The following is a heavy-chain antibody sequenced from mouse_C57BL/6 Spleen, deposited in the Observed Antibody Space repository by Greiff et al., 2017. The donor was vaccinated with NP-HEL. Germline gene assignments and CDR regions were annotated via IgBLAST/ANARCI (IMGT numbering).Heavy chain of an antibody. D-gene: IGHD1-1*01. CDR1: GYSFTGYF. CDR2: INPYNGDT. Sequence: EVKLQESGPELVKPGDSVKISCKASGYSFTGYFMNWVMQSHGKSLEWIGRINPYNGDTFYNQKFKGKATLTVDKSSRTAHMELQSLTSEDSAVYYCARDENYGSTWYFDVWGTGTTVTVSS. CDR3: ARDENYGSTWYFDV. J-gene: IGHJ1*03. V-gene: IGHV1-20*01.